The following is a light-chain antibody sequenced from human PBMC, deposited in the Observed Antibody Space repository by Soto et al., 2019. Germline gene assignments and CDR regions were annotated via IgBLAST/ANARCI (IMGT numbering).Light chain of an antibody. CDR1: QSIFSS. CDR2: AAS. J-gene: IGKJ5*01. Sequence: DILMTQSPSSLSASVGDRFTITCRAGQSIFSSLNWYQHKPGKAPKLLIYAASTLQSGVPSRFRGSGYGTDFALTISSLTPEDFATYYCQQSYNSPPITFGQATRLEIK. V-gene: IGKV1-39*01. CDR3: QQSYNSPPIT.